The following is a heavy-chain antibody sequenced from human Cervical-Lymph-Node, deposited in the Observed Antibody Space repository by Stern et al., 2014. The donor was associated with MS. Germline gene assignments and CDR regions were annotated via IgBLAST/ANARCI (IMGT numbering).Heavy chain of an antibody. V-gene: IGHV1-69*14. Sequence: QVQLVQSGAEVKKPGSSVKVSCKVAGGTFSNEAINWVRQAPGQGLEWMGGIIPLFDTASYARKFQDRVSITADKSTKTAFLELSRLTSEDTAVYYCARDSPIFPRLLKGEIDYWGQGTLVTVSS. J-gene: IGHJ4*02. CDR3: ARDSPIFPRLLKGEIDY. CDR2: IIPLFDTA. D-gene: IGHD3-16*01. CDR1: GGTFSNEA.